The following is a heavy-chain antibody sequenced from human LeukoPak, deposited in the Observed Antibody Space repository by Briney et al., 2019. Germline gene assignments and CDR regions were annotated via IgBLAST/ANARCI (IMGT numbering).Heavy chain of an antibody. J-gene: IGHJ4*02. CDR1: GFTFSTYW. D-gene: IGHD3-10*01. CDR3: ARVPGAY. Sequence: VGCLRLSCAASGFTFSTYWMHWVRQAPGKGLVWVSHIKSDGISTTYADSVKGRFTISRDNAKNTLYLQMNSLRDEDTAVYHCARVPGAYWGQGTLVTVSS. CDR2: IKSDGIST. V-gene: IGHV3-74*01.